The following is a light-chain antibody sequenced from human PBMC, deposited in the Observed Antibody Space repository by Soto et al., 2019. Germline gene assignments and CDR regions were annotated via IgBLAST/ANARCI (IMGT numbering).Light chain of an antibody. CDR2: DVS. V-gene: IGLV2-14*01. CDR3: SSYTSSSTFYV. Sequence: FVLTQPASLSGSPGQSITISCTGNSSDVGGYNYVSWYQQHPGKAPKLMIYDVSNRPSGVSNRFSGSKSGNTASLTISGLQAEDEADYYCSSYTSSSTFYVFGTGTKVTVL. CDR1: SSDVGGYNY. J-gene: IGLJ1*01.